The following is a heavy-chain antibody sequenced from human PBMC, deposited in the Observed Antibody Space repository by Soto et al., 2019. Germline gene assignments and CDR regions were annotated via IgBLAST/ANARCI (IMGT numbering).Heavy chain of an antibody. CDR1: GYTYTSYG. CDR3: ARGSVLWFGRLGAFDI. Sequence: ASVKLSCKDSGYTYTSYGISWVRQAPRQGLEWMGWISAYNGNTNYAQKLQGRVTMTTDTSTSTAYMELRSLRSDDTAVYYCARGSVLWFGRLGAFDIWGQGTMVTVSS. J-gene: IGHJ3*02. CDR2: ISAYNGNT. D-gene: IGHD3-10*01. V-gene: IGHV1-18*01.